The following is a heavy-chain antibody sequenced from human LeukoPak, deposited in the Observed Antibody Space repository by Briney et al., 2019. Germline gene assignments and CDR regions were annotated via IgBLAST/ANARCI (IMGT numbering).Heavy chain of an antibody. CDR1: GFTFSSYA. J-gene: IGHJ5*02. CDR3: ARELKRGWFDP. D-gene: IGHD3-10*01. Sequence: GGSLRLSCAASGFTFSSYAMHWVRQAPGKGLEWVAVISYDGSNKYYADSVKGRFTISRDNSKNTLYLQMNSLRAEDTAVYYCARELKRGWFDPWGQGTLVTVSS. CDR2: ISYDGSNK. V-gene: IGHV3-30*04.